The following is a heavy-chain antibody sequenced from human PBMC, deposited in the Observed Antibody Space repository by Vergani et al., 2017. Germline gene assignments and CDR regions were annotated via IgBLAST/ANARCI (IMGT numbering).Heavy chain of an antibody. CDR1: GYTFTSNG. V-gene: IGHV1-18*01. CDR3: AYSYCSSTSCSRGGYYYYGMDV. D-gene: IGHD2-2*01. J-gene: IGHJ6*02. CDR2: ISAYNGNT. Sequence: QVQLVQSGAEVKKPGASVKVSGKASGYTFTSNGISGVRQAPGQGLEWMGLISAYNGNTNYAQKLQGRVTMTTDTSTSTAYMVLRSLRSDDTAVYYCAYSYCSSTSCSRGGYYYYGMDVWGQGTTVTVSS.